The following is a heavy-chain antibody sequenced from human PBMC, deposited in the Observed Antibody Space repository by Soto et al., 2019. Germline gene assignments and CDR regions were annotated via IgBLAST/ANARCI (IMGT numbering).Heavy chain of an antibody. J-gene: IGHJ3*02. D-gene: IGHD2-15*01. CDR1: GGTFSSYA. CDR3: ARAAGPRRYCSGGSCPDDAFDI. V-gene: IGHV1-18*01. CDR2: ISAYNGNT. Sequence: ASVKVSCKASGGTFSSYAISWVRQAPGQGLEWMGWISAYNGNTNYAQKLQGRVTMTTDTSTSTAYMELRSLRSDDTAVYYCARAAGPRRYCSGGSCPDDAFDIWGQGTMVTVSS.